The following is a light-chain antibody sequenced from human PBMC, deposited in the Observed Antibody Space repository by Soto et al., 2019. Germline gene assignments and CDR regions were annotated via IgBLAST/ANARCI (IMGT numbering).Light chain of an antibody. CDR3: QQYGRSPLMYT. Sequence: EMVLTQSPGTLSLSPGERATLSCRASQSITSNFLAWYQQKPGQAPRLLIYGASTRAAGVPDRFSGSRSGTDFTLTITRLEPEDFAVYYCQQYGRSPLMYTFGQGTKLGV. V-gene: IGKV3-20*01. CDR1: QSITSNF. CDR2: GAS. J-gene: IGKJ2*01.